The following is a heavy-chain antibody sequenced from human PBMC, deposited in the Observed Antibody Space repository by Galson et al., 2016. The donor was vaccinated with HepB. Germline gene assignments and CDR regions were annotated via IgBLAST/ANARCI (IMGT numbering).Heavy chain of an antibody. CDR3: ARGSRSIPNALDI. J-gene: IGHJ3*02. V-gene: IGHV3-53*01. Sequence: SLRLSCAASGFTDYMSWVRQAPGKGLEWVSIIYSGGETYYADSVKGRFTISRENAKNTLFLQMNSLGAEDTAVYYCARGSRSIPNALDIWGQGTVVTVSS. D-gene: IGHD2-21*01. CDR1: GFTDY. CDR2: IYSGGET.